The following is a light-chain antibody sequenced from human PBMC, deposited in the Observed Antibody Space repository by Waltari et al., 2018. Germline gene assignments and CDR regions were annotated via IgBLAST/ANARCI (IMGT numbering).Light chain of an antibody. V-gene: IGLV2-23*02. J-gene: IGLJ2*01. Sequence: QSALTQPPSVSGSPGQSITISCTGTSSDVGNYYLVSWYQQPPGKAPKLMIYEVTKRPSWVSNRFSGSKSGNTASLTVSGLQAEDEADYYCCSYAGSGTLVFGGGTKLTVL. CDR1: SSDVGNYYL. CDR2: EVT. CDR3: CSYAGSGTLV.